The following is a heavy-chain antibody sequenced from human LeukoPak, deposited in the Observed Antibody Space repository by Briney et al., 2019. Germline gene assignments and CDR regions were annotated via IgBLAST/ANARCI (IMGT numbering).Heavy chain of an antibody. CDR3: AKDLPKWGYCSGGSCYSPLDY. CDR1: GFTFSNYG. CDR2: IPYDGSYK. Sequence: GRSLRLSCAASGFTFSNYGMHRVRQAPGKGLEWVTLIPYDGSYKYYADSVRGRFTISRDNSKNTLSLQMISLRAEDSAVYYCAKDLPKWGYCSGGSCYSPLDYWGQGTLVTVSS. V-gene: IGHV3-30*18. J-gene: IGHJ4*02. D-gene: IGHD2-15*01.